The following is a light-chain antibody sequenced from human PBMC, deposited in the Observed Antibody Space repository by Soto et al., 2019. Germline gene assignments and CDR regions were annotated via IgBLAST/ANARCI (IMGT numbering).Light chain of an antibody. CDR3: QQYNNWPIT. J-gene: IGKJ5*01. V-gene: IGKV3-15*01. CDR2: GAS. CDR1: HSVGSL. Sequence: EVVMTQSPATLSVSTVEIATVSCRASHSVGSLLAWYQQKPGQAPRRLIYGASTRATGIPARFTGSGSGTEFSLTISSLQSEDFAVYDCQQYNNWPITFGPGTRLDIK.